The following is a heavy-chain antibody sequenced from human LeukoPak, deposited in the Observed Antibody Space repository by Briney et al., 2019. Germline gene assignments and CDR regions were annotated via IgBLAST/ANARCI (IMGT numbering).Heavy chain of an antibody. CDR1: GGSISSSSHY. D-gene: IGHD1-26*01. CDR2: IYYSGST. CDR3: GGYWRYFDY. J-gene: IGHJ4*02. V-gene: IGHV4-39*07. Sequence: SETLSLTCTVSGGSISSSSHYWGWIRQPPGKGLEWIGSIYYSGSTYYNPSLKSRVTISVDTSKNQFSLKLNSVTAADTAVYYCGGYWRYFDYWGQGTLVTVSS.